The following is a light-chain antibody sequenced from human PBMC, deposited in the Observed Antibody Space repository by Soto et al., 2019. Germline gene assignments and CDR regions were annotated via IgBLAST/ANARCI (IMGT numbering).Light chain of an antibody. V-gene: IGKV1-39*01. CDR3: QVLKSNMNT. CDR2: AAA. J-gene: IGKJ5*01. Sequence: SPMTQFPATLSGSIGAIVNITCRASQSISGYLNWYQQKEGRAPNLLIYAAATLQNGVPSRFSGTGSGTEFTLTISSLQPEDFATYYCQVLKSNMNTFGHATRLEF. CDR1: QSISGY.